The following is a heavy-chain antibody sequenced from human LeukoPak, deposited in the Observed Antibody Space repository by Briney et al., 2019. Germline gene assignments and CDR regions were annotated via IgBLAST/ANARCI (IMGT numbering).Heavy chain of an antibody. J-gene: IGHJ3*02. CDR1: GYIFTNFV. Sequence: ASVKVSCKASGYIFTNFVISWVRQARGQGLEWMGWINPNSGGTNYAQKFQGRVTMTRDTSISTAYMELSRLRSDDTAVYYCARDLLRATMVRGVAAPVGIWGQGTMVTVSS. V-gene: IGHV1-2*02. CDR2: INPNSGGT. CDR3: ARDLLRATMVRGVAAPVGI. D-gene: IGHD3-10*01.